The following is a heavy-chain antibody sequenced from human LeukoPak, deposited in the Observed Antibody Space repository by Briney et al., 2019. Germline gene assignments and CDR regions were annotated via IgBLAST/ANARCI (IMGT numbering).Heavy chain of an antibody. CDR2: IDSSSTI. CDR1: GFPFSEYS. J-gene: IGHJ6*02. D-gene: IGHD4-17*01. V-gene: IGHV3-69-1*01. CDR3: ARGPYDYGEYIDS. Sequence: GGSLRLSCAASGFPFSEYSMNWVRQAPGKGLEWVSYIDSSSTIYYADSVKGRFTISRDNAKNSLYLQLNSLRAEDTAVYYCARGPYDYGEYIDSWGQGTTVTVS.